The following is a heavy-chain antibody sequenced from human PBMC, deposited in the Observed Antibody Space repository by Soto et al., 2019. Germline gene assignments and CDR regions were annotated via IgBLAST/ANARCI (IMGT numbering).Heavy chain of an antibody. CDR3: ARDPALGASVDFDY. Sequence: GGPVKVSCKASGYTFTGYYMHWVRQAPGQGLEWMGWINPNSGGTNYAQKFQGWVTMTRDTSISTAYMELSRLRSDDTAVYYCARDPALGASVDFDYWGQGTLVTVSS. CDR2: INPNSGGT. CDR1: GYTFTGYY. D-gene: IGHD5-18*01. J-gene: IGHJ4*02. V-gene: IGHV1-2*04.